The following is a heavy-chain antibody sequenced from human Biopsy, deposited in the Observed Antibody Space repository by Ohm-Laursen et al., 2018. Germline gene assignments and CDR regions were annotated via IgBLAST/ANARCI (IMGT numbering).Heavy chain of an antibody. J-gene: IGHJ4*02. CDR1: GGSISTDLNY. Sequence: SDTLSLTCTVSGGSISTDLNYWSWIRQRPGKGLEWIGYIYHSGTTYYNPSLESQVTISIDTSKNQFSLKVTSVTAADTAVYYCARATVETASFDFWGQGTLVTVSS. D-gene: IGHD5-18*01. V-gene: IGHV4-31*01. CDR3: ARATVETASFDF. CDR2: IYHSGTT.